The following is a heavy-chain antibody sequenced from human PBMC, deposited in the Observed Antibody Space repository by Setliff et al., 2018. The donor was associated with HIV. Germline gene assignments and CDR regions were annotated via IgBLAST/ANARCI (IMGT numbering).Heavy chain of an antibody. J-gene: IGHJ4*02. V-gene: IGHV1-8*01. Sequence: GASVKVSXKASGYTFSNYDINWVRQATGQGLEWVGWMNPNSGNTGYAQKFQGRVTLTRNTSISTAYMELSSLRSEDTAVYSCARVATVSHPGDYFDYWGQGTLVTVPS. D-gene: IGHD4-4*01. CDR2: MNPNSGNT. CDR3: ARVATVSHPGDYFDY. CDR1: GYTFSNYD.